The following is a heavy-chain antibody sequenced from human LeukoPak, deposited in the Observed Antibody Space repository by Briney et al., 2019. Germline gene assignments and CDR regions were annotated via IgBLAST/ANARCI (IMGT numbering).Heavy chain of an antibody. CDR1: GFTFDDYG. CDR2: ISGSGGST. J-gene: IGHJ3*02. CDR3: AKDETRGIAVAGESAAFDI. Sequence: PGGSLRLSCAASGFTFDDYGMSWVRQAPGKGLEWVSAISGSGGSTYYADSVKGRFTISRDNSKNTLYLQMNSLRAEDTAVYYCAKDETRGIAVAGESAAFDIWGQGTMVTVSS. V-gene: IGHV3-23*01. D-gene: IGHD6-19*01.